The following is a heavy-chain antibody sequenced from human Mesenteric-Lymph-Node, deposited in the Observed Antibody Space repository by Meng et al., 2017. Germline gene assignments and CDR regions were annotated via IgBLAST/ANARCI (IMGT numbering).Heavy chain of an antibody. J-gene: IGHJ6*02. V-gene: IGHV4-59*01. CDR1: GGSISSYY. Sequence: SETLSLTCTVSGGSISSYYWSCIRQPPGKGLEWIGYIYYSGSPNYNPSLKSRFTISVDTSKNQFSLKLSSVTAADTAVYYCARALVDSYGPHYYYYYGMDVWGQGTTVTVSS. CDR3: ARALVDSYGPHYYYYYGMDV. D-gene: IGHD5-18*01. CDR2: IYYSGSP.